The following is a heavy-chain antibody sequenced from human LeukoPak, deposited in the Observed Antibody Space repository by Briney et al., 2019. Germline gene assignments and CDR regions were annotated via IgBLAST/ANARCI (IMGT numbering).Heavy chain of an antibody. CDR3: TTGSDYFDY. CDR2: VYYTGST. D-gene: IGHD3-10*01. Sequence: PSETLSLTCTVSGASISPYYWTWIRRPPGKGVEWRGHVYYTGSTNYNPSLRSRITISVDRSNHQFSLRLASVTAADTAFYLCTTGSDYFDYWGQGRLVTVSS. CDR1: GASISPYY. J-gene: IGHJ4*02. V-gene: IGHV4-59*01.